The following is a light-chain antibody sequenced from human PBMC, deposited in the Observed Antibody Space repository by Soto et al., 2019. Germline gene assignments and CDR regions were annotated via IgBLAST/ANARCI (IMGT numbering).Light chain of an antibody. Sequence: QSVLTQPPSASGTPGQRVTISCSGSSSNIGSNTVNWYQQLPGTAPKLLIYSNNQRPSGVPDRFSGSKSGTSASLAISGLQSEDEADYYCPAWDDSLNALFGGGTQLTVL. CDR3: PAWDDSLNAL. CDR1: SSNIGSNT. CDR2: SNN. V-gene: IGLV1-44*01. J-gene: IGLJ2*01.